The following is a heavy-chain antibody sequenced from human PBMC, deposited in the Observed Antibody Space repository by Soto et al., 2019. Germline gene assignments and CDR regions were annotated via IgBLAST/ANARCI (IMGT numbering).Heavy chain of an antibody. D-gene: IGHD2-15*01. CDR1: GFTFSSYG. V-gene: IGHV3-33*01. CDR3: ARDRLEEDSGVAY. Sequence: QVQLVESGGGVVQPGRSLRLSCAASGFTFSSYGMHWVRQAPGKGLEWVAVIWYDGSNKYYADSVKGRFTISRDNSKNTLYLQMNSLRAEDTAVYYCARDRLEEDSGVAYWGQGTLVTVSS. J-gene: IGHJ4*02. CDR2: IWYDGSNK.